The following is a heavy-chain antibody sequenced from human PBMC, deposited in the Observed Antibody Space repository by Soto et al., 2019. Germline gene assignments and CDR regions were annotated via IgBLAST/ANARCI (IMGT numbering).Heavy chain of an antibody. D-gene: IGHD4-17*01. CDR1: GGSISSGDYY. CDR2: IYYSGST. V-gene: IGHV4-30-4*01. CDR3: ARESPSYGDTTTNWFDP. J-gene: IGHJ5*02. Sequence: SETLSLTCTVSGGSISSGDYYWSWIRQPPGKGLEWIGYIYYSGSTYYNPSLKSRVTISVDTSKNQFSLKLSSVTAADTAAYYCARESPSYGDTTTNWFDPWGQGTLVTVSS.